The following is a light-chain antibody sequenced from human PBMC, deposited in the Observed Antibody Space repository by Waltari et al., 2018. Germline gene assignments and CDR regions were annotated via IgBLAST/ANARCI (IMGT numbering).Light chain of an antibody. V-gene: IGLV2-14*03. CDR3: SSFTSSTTGI. J-gene: IGLJ2*01. CDR2: DVT. Sequence: SALTQPDPVSGSPGQSIPIPRSGISSDSGGYNYVSWYQQHPGKAPKLIIYDVTNRPSGVSDRFSGSKSGSSASLTISGLQPDDEADYYCSSFTSSTTGIFGGGTKLTVL. CDR1: SSDSGGYNY.